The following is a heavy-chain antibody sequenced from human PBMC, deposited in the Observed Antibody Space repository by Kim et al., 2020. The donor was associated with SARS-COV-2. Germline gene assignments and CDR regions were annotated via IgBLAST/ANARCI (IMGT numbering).Heavy chain of an antibody. CDR3: TRDRKDYYYYYGMDV. CDR1: GFTVSSNY. V-gene: IGHV3-66*01. CDR2: IYSGGST. Sequence: GGSLRLSCAASGFTVSSNYMSWVRQAPGKGLEWVSVIYSGGSTYYADSVKGRFTISRDNSKNTLYLQMNSLKAEDTAVYYCTRDRKDYYYYYGMDVWGPGTTVTVSS. J-gene: IGHJ6*02.